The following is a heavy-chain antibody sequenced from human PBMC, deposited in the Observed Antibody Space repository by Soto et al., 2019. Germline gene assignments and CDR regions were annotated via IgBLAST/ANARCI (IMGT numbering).Heavy chain of an antibody. Sequence: SVKVSCKAFGGTFSSYAISWVRQAPGQGLEWMGGIIPIFGTANYAQKFQGRVTITADESTSTAYMELSSLRSEDTAVYYCARDPLGARSEGYYYYGMDVWGQGTTVTVSS. CDR3: ARDPLGARSEGYYYYGMDV. J-gene: IGHJ6*02. D-gene: IGHD1-26*01. CDR2: IIPIFGTA. V-gene: IGHV1-69*13. CDR1: GGTFSSYA.